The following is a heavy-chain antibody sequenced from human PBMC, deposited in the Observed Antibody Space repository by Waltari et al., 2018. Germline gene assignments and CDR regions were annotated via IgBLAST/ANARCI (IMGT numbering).Heavy chain of an antibody. V-gene: IGHV4-59*01. CDR1: GGSIRSYY. D-gene: IGHD1-26*01. Sequence: QVQLQESGPGLVKPSGTLSLNCAVSGGSIRSYYWSWIRHPPGKGLEWIGYIYYSGSTNYTPSLKSRVTISVDTSKNQFSLKLSSVTAADTAVYYCARDQGVGATINAFDIWGQGTMVTVSS. J-gene: IGHJ3*02. CDR2: IYYSGST. CDR3: ARDQGVGATINAFDI.